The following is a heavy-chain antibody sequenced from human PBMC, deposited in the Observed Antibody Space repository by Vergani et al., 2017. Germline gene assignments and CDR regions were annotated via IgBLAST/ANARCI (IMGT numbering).Heavy chain of an antibody. CDR1: GYTFTSYD. CDR3: ARGGYQLLLYYYYYMDV. D-gene: IGHD2-2*01. V-gene: IGHV1-8*01. Sequence: QVQLVQSGAEVKKPGASVKVSCKASGYTFTSYDINWVRQATGQGLEWMGWMNPNSGNTGYAQKFQGRVTMTRNTSISTAYMELSSLRSEDTAVYYCARGGYQLLLYYYYYMDVGGKGTTVTVSS. CDR2: MNPNSGNT. J-gene: IGHJ6*03.